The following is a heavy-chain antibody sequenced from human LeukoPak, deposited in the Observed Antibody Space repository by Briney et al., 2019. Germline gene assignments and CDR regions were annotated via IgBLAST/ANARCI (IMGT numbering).Heavy chain of an antibody. J-gene: IGHJ4*02. CDR2: IYHSGST. Sequence: PSGTLSHTCAVSGGSISSSNWWSWVRPPPGKGLEWIGEIYHSGSTNYNPSLKSRVTISVDESKNQFSLKLSSVTAADTAVYYCARKGYGDYNRNFHYWGQGTLVTVSS. CDR1: GGSISSSNW. V-gene: IGHV4-4*02. D-gene: IGHD4-17*01. CDR3: ARKGYGDYNRNFHY.